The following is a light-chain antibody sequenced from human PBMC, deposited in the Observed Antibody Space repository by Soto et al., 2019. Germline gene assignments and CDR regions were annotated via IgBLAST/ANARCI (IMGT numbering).Light chain of an antibody. Sequence: EVGLTLSQGTLSVSPGERATLSFMASQSVSSNLAWYQQKPGQAPRLLIYGASTRATRIPVRFSGSGSGTEFTLTITSLQSEDVAVYYCQQYNTWPSLTFGGGTRLEIK. J-gene: IGKJ5*01. V-gene: IGKV3-15*01. CDR1: QSVSSN. CDR3: QQYNTWPSLT. CDR2: GAS.